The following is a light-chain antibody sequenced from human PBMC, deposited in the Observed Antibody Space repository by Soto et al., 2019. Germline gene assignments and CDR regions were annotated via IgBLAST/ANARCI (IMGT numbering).Light chain of an antibody. V-gene: IGKV3-15*01. CDR3: QQYNNWPYT. CDR2: GTS. J-gene: IGKJ2*01. Sequence: EIVMTQSPVALSVSPGESAALSCRASQSVGRNFACYQQRPGQAPRVLIYGTSTRATGVPARFSGSGSGTDFTLTISSLQSEDFAVYYCQQYNNWPYTLGQGTRLEIK. CDR1: QSVGRN.